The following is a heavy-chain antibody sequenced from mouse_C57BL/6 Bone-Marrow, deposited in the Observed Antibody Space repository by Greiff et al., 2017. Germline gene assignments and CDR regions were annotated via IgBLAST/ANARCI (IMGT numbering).Heavy chain of an antibody. CDR2: ISSGGSYT. CDR3: ARPYYWGDYGMDY. CDR1: GFTFSSYG. V-gene: IGHV5-6*01. J-gene: IGHJ4*01. Sequence: EVQLQESGGDLVKPGGSLKLSCAASGFTFSSYGMSWVRQTPDKRLEWVATISSGGSYTYYPDSVKGRFTLSRDNAKNTLYLQMSSLKSEDTAMYYGARPYYWGDYGMDYWGQGTSVTVSS. D-gene: IGHD1-1*01.